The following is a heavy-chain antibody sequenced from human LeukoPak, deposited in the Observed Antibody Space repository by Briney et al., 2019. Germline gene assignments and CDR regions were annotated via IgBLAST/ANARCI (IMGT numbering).Heavy chain of an antibody. V-gene: IGHV1-3*01. CDR3: ASYSAYCGGDCYPAHDAFDI. J-gene: IGHJ3*02. D-gene: IGHD2-21*02. Sequence: ASVKASCKASGYTFTSYAMHWVRQAPGQRLEWMGWINAGNGNTKYSQKFQGRVTIARGTSASTAYMELSSLRSEDTAVYYCASYSAYCGGDCYPAHDAFDIWGQGTMVTVSS. CDR2: INAGNGNT. CDR1: GYTFTSYA.